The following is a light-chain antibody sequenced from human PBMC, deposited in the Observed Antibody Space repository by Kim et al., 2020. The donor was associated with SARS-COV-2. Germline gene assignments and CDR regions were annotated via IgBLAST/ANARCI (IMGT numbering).Light chain of an antibody. Sequence: DIQMTQSPSTLSASVGDRVTITCRASQSISSWLAWYQQKPGKAPKLLIYKASSLESGVPSGFSGSGSGTEFTLTISSLQPDDFATYYCQQYNSYQGTFGQGTKVDIK. J-gene: IGKJ1*01. CDR3: QQYNSYQGT. CDR1: QSISSW. V-gene: IGKV1-5*03. CDR2: KAS.